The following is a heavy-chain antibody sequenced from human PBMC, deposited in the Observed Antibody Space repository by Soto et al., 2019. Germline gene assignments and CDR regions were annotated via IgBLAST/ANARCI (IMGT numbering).Heavy chain of an antibody. CDR1: GFTFSDYY. D-gene: IGHD3-16*02. CDR3: ARVIGAWGSYRYYYFDY. Sequence: GGSLRLSCAASGFTFSDYYMSWIRQAPGKGLEWVSYISSSSYTNYADSVKGRFTISRDNAKNSLYLQMNSLRAEDTAVYYCARVIGAWGSYRYYYFDYWGQGTLVTVSS. CDR2: ISSSSYT. V-gene: IGHV3-11*06. J-gene: IGHJ4*02.